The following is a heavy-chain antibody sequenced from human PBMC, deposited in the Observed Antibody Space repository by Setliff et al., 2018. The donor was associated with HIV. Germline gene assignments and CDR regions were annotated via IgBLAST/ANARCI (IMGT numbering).Heavy chain of an antibody. D-gene: IGHD2-15*01. Sequence: TSETLSLTCSVSGGSISSYYWNWIRQPAGKGLEWIGRIFSSGTTNYNPSLQSRITMSVDTSKNQFSLKLNSVTAADTAVYYCAREGWSDHYYYYMDVWDKGTTVTVS. V-gene: IGHV4-4*07. CDR1: GGSISSYY. CDR2: IFSSGTT. CDR3: AREGWSDHYYYYMDV. J-gene: IGHJ6*03.